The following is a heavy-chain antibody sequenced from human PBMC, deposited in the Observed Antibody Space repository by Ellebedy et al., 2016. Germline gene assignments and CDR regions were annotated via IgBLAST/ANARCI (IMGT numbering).Heavy chain of an antibody. D-gene: IGHD3-9*01. CDR1: GFTFSSYW. Sequence: GGSLRLSCVASGFTFSSYWIHWVRQAPGKGLEWVADIKPDGSVTYYVDYVRGRLTISRGNARSSVYLQLNSLRVEDTAVYHCARDLTASGTLDYWGRGTLVTVSS. CDR2: IKPDGSVT. J-gene: IGHJ4*02. CDR3: ARDLTASGTLDY. V-gene: IGHV3-7*03.